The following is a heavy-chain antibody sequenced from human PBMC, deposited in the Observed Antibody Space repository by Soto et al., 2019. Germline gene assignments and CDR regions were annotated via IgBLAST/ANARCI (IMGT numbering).Heavy chain of an antibody. CDR1: GCTFSTYS. Sequence: SVKVSCKASGCTFSTYSISWVRQAPGQGLEWMGGIIPIFGAANYAQKFQGRVTITADESTSTVYMELSSLRSEDTAVYYCARDQVVPAATPTSYYYGMDVWGQGTTVTVSS. CDR2: IIPIFGAA. V-gene: IGHV1-69*13. D-gene: IGHD2-2*02. CDR3: ARDQVVPAATPTSYYYGMDV. J-gene: IGHJ6*02.